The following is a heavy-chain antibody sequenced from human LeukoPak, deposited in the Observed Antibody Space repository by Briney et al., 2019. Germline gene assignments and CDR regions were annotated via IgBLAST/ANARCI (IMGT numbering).Heavy chain of an antibody. CDR1: GFTFSSYS. D-gene: IGHD2-15*01. CDR3: ARDCSGGSCGPYAFDI. CDR2: ISSSSSTI. Sequence: GGSLRLSCAASGFTFSSYSMNWVRQAPGKGLEWVSYISSSSSTIYYADSVKGRFTISRDNAKNSLYPQMNSLRPEDTAVYYCARDCSGGSCGPYAFDIWGQGKMVTISS. V-gene: IGHV3-48*01. J-gene: IGHJ3*02.